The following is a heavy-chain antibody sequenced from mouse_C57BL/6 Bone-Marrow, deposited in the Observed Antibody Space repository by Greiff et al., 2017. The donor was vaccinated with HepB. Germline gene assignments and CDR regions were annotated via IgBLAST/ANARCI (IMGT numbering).Heavy chain of an antibody. J-gene: IGHJ1*03. Sequence: VQLQQSGPELVKPGASVKISCKASGYAFSSSWMNWVKQRPGKGLEWIGRIYPGDGDTNYNGKFKGKATLTADKSSSTAYMHLSSLTSEDSAVYFCARSECNCYFDVWGTGTTVTVSS. CDR3: ARSECNCYFDV. CDR2: IYPGDGDT. CDR1: GYAFSSSW. V-gene: IGHV1-82*01.